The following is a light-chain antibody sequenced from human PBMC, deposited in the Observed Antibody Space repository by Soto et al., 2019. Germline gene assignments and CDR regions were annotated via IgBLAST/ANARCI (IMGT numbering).Light chain of an antibody. J-gene: IGKJ4*01. Sequence: DIQMTQSPSSLSASGGERVTITCQASHGISKSLNWCQQKPGKAPNLLIYGASNLETGVPSKFRGSGSGTDFTFTISSLQPKDIAAYYCQQYDNLPVGGGTKVEIK. CDR2: GAS. CDR3: QQYDNLP. V-gene: IGKV1-33*01. CDR1: HGISKS.